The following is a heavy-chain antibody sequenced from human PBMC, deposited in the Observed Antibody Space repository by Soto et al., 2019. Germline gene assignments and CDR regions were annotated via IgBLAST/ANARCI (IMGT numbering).Heavy chain of an antibody. CDR2: VYWDDDI. D-gene: IGHD5-18*01. J-gene: IGHJ4*01. CDR3: ANRTYGYHVSFDH. Sequence: QITLKESGPTLVKPTQTLTLTCTFSGFSLSTRGVGVGWIRQPPGKALEWLALVYWDDDIWYSPSLKTKLTNPQGPPKNPVVPNKNHQDPVDTATIYFANRTYGYHVSFDHRGPGNLVTVP. V-gene: IGHV2-5*02. CDR1: GFSLSTRGVG.